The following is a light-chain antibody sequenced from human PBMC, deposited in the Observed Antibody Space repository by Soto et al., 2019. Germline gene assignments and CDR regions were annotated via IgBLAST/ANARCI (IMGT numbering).Light chain of an antibody. CDR2: GAS. J-gene: IGKJ5*01. CDR3: QQYDNSPIT. CDR1: QSISSSF. V-gene: IGKV3-20*01. Sequence: EIVLTQSPGILSLSPGERASLSCGASQSISSSFLAWYQQKPGQAPRLLIYGASSRATGIPDRFSGTGSETDFTLTISRLEPEDFAVYYCQQYDNSPITFDQGTRLEIK.